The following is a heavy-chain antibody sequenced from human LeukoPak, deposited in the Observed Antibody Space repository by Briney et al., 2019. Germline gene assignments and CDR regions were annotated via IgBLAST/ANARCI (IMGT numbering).Heavy chain of an antibody. J-gene: IGHJ6*02. CDR1: GGSVSSGSYY. D-gene: IGHD6-19*01. CDR3: ARHSSGWSKYYYYYCMDV. V-gene: IGHV4-61*01. CDR2: IYYSRST. Sequence: PSETLSLTCTVSGGSVSSGSYYWSWIRQPPGKGLEWIGYIYYSRSTNYNPTLKIRVTISVYTSKKQFSLKPSSVTAADTAVYYCARHSSGWSKYYYYYCMDVWGQGTSVTVSS.